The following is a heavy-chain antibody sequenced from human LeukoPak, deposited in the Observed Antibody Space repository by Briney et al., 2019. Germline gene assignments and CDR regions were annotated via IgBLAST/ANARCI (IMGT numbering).Heavy chain of an antibody. CDR3: ARDGMVRGVIIWDAFDI. CDR1: GFTFRSYS. J-gene: IGHJ3*02. V-gene: IGHV3-48*02. D-gene: IGHD3-10*01. CDR2: ISSSSSTI. Sequence: GGSLRLSCAASGFTFRSYSMNWVRQAPGKGLEWVSYISSSSSTIYYADSVKGRFTISRDKAKNSLYLQMNSLRDEDTAVYYCARDGMVRGVIIWDAFDIWGQGTMVTVSS.